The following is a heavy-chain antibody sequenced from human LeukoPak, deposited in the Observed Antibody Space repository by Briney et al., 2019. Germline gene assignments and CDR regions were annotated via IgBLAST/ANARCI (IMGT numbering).Heavy chain of an antibody. D-gene: IGHD2-15*01. Sequence: SVKVSCKASGGTFSSYAISWVRQAPGQGLEWMGGISPIFGTANYAQKFQGRVTITTDESTSTAYMELSSLRSEDTAVYYCARRVDGHQGLWYFDLWGRGTLVTVSS. CDR1: GGTFSSYA. CDR3: ARRVDGHQGLWYFDL. J-gene: IGHJ2*01. V-gene: IGHV1-69*05. CDR2: ISPIFGTA.